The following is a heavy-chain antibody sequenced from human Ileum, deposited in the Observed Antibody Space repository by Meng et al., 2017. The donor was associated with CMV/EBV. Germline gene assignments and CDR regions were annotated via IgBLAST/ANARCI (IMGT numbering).Heavy chain of an antibody. J-gene: IGHJ4*02. CDR1: GFTVSSNY. V-gene: IGHV3-53*05. CDR2: IYSGGST. Sequence: GESLKISCAASGFTVSSNYMSWVRQAPGKGLEWVSVIYSGGSTYYADSVKGRFTISRDNSKNTLYLQMDSLRTEDTAVYYCARGAYCRNNNCYPGYFDYWGQGTLVTVSS. D-gene: IGHD2-2*01. CDR3: ARGAYCRNNNCYPGYFDY.